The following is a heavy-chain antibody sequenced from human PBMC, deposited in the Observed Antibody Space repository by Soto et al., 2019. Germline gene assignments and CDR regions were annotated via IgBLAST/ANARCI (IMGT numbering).Heavy chain of an antibody. D-gene: IGHD2-21*02. Sequence: GGALRLSCAASGFTFSSYAMSWVRQAPGKGLEWVSAISGSGGSTYYADSVKGRFTISRDNSKNTLYLQMNSLRAEDTAVYCCAKDEVAYCGGDCGVDYYGMDVWGQGTTVTVSS. CDR3: AKDEVAYCGGDCGVDYYGMDV. J-gene: IGHJ6*02. CDR1: GFTFSSYA. CDR2: ISGSGGST. V-gene: IGHV3-23*01.